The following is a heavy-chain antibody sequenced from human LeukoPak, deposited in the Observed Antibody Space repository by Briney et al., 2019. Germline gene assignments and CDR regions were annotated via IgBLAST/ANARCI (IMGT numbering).Heavy chain of an antibody. CDR2: IYYSGST. D-gene: IGHD1-26*01. CDR3: ARPPAWGGSYAFDI. Sequence: PSETLSLTCTVSGGSTSSYYWSWIRQPPGKGLEWIGYIYYSGSTNYNPSLKSRVTISVDTSKNQFSLKLSSVTAADTAVYYCARPPAWGGSYAFDIWGQGTMVTVSS. J-gene: IGHJ3*02. V-gene: IGHV4-59*08. CDR1: GGSTSSYY.